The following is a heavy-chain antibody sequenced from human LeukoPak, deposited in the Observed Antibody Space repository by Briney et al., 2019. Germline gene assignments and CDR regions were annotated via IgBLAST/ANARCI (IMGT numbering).Heavy chain of an antibody. D-gene: IGHD3-3*01. V-gene: IGHV1-2*02. CDR1: GYTFTGYY. CDR3: ARNGEIFGVVIRYYYMDV. CDR2: INPNSGGT. J-gene: IGHJ6*03. Sequence: ASVKVSCKASGYTFTGYYMHWVRQAPGQGLEWMGWINPNSGGTNYAQKFQGRVTMTRDTSIGTAYMELSSLRSEDTAVYYCARNGEIFGVVIRYYYMDVWGKGTTVTVSS.